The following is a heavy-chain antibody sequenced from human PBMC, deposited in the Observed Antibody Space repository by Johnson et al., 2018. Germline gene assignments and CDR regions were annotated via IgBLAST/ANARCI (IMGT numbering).Heavy chain of an antibody. J-gene: IGHJ6*02. CDR1: GFTFSSYS. CDR2: ISSSSTI. Sequence: QLVQSGGGLVQPGWTLRLSCAASGFTFSSYSMNWVRQAPGKGLEWVSYISSSSTIYYADSVKGRFTISRDNAKNSLYLQMNSLRDEDTAVYYCARDAPSSSFLVGKTGGWYYYGMDVWGQGTTVTVSS. D-gene: IGHD6-6*01. V-gene: IGHV3-48*02. CDR3: ARDAPSSSFLVGKTGGWYYYGMDV.